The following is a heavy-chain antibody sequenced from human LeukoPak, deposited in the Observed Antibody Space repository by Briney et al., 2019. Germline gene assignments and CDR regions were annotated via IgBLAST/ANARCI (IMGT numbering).Heavy chain of an antibody. V-gene: IGHV3-74*01. CDR3: ARGLSGYASSLGY. D-gene: IGHD6-6*01. J-gene: IGHJ4*02. Sequence: GGSLRLSCAASGFTFSDAWMNWVRQAPGKGLVWVSRINSDGSSTSYADSVRGRFSISRDNAKNTLYLQMNSLRAEDTAVYYCARGLSGYASSLGYWGQGTLVTVSA. CDR1: GFTFSDAW. CDR2: INSDGSST.